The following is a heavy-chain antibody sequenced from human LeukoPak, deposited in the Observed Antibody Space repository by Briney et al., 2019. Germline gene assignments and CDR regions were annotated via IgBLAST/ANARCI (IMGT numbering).Heavy chain of an antibody. D-gene: IGHD3-10*01. CDR2: ISSSSSYI. CDR3: ARGESATNYYYMDV. CDR1: GFTLSSYS. V-gene: IGHV3-21*01. J-gene: IGHJ6*03. Sequence: GGSLRLSCAASGFTLSSYSMNWVRQAPGKGLEWVSSISSSSSYIYYADSVKGRFTISRDNAKNSLYLQMNSLRAEDTAVYYCARGESATNYYYMDVWGKGTTVTVSS.